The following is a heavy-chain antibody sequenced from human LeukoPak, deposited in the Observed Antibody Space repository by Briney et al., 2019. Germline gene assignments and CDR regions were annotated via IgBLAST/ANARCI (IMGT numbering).Heavy chain of an antibody. CDR3: AQHNSGIGFDP. CDR1: GFTFSSYA. J-gene: IGHJ5*02. Sequence: GGSLRLSCAASGFTFSSYAMSWVRQAPGKGLEWVSASGSGGGTYYADSVKGRFTISRDNSKNTLYLQMNGLRAEDTAVYYCAQHNSGIGFDPWGQGTLVTVSS. V-gene: IGHV3-23*01. D-gene: IGHD6-19*01. CDR2: SGSGGGT.